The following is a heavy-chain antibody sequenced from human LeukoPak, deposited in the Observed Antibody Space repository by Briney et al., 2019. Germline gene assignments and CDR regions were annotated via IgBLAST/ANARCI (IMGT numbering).Heavy chain of an antibody. CDR3: ARDLPTISYCSGGSCYSYY. Sequence: GASVKVSCKASGYTFTSYGISWVRQAPGQGLEWMGWISAYNGNTNYAQKLQGRVTMTTDTSTSTAYMELRSLRSDDTAVYYCARDLPTISYCSGGSCYSYYWGQGTLVTVSS. D-gene: IGHD2-15*01. CDR1: GYTFTSYG. J-gene: IGHJ4*02. CDR2: ISAYNGNT. V-gene: IGHV1-18*01.